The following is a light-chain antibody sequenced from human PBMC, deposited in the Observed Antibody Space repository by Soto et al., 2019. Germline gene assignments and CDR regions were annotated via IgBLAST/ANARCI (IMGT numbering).Light chain of an antibody. CDR1: DSNVGSTA. Sequence: QSVLTQPPSASGAPGQRVTISCSGSDSNVGSTAVNWYQQVPGTAPKLLIFINNQRPSGVPDRFSGSKSGTSASLAISGLQAEDEADYYCASWDDSLNGVVFGGGTKLTVL. V-gene: IGLV1-44*01. CDR3: ASWDDSLNGVV. CDR2: INN. J-gene: IGLJ3*02.